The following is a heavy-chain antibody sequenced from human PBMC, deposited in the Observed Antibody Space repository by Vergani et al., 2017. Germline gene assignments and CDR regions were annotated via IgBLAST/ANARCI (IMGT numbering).Heavy chain of an antibody. CDR3: ARGYCSGGSCYPDAFDI. Sequence: QVQLQESGPGLVKPSETLSLTCAVSGFSIDNGYYWDWIRQPPGKGLEWIGSIYRTGRTHFNPSLKSRVTISVDTSNNHFSLRLNSLTAADTAVYYCARGYCSGGSCYPDAFDIWGQGTMVTVSS. D-gene: IGHD2-15*01. V-gene: IGHV4-38-2*01. J-gene: IGHJ3*02. CDR1: GFSIDNGYY. CDR2: IYRTGRT.